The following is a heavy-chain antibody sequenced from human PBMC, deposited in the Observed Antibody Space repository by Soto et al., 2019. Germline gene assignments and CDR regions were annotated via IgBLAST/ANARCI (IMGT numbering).Heavy chain of an antibody. CDR3: ARGPLYVYWYYDL. J-gene: IGHJ2*01. CDR2: IYFSGST. CDR1: GGSISSGGYY. V-gene: IGHV4-31*03. Sequence: SETLSLTCTVSGGSISSGGYYWSWIRQHPGKGLEWIGYIYFSGSTYYNPSLKSRLIISLDTSKKQFSLSLSSVTAADTAVYYCARGPLYVYWYYDLWGRGTLVTVSS. D-gene: IGHD3-16*01.